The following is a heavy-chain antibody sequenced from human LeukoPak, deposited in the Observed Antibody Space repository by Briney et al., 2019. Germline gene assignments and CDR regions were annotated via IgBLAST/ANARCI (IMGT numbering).Heavy chain of an antibody. D-gene: IGHD2-15*01. CDR3: ARDKRVVVVVGATPWFDP. CDR1: GYTFTNYG. V-gene: IGHV1-18*01. CDR2: ISTYSGNT. Sequence: ASVKVSCKASGYTFTNYGVSWVRQAPGQGLEWMGWISTYSGNTHYAQHLQGRVTLTTDTSTNTAYMELTNLRSDDTAVYYCARDKRVVVVVGATPWFDPWGQGALVTVSS. J-gene: IGHJ5*02.